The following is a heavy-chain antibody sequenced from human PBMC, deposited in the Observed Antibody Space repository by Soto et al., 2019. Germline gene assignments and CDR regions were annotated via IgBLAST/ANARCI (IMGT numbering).Heavy chain of an antibody. J-gene: IGHJ6*02. CDR2: TTSHSYGGTT. CDR3: ARDGDYYGMDV. V-gene: IGHV3-49*04. CDR1: GFTSTYHG. Sequence: GGSLRLSCAFSGFTSTYHGLTWVRQSPGKGLEWVAFTTSHSYGGTTDYAASVKGRFTISRDDSKSIAYLQMNSLQIADTAIYYCARDGDYYGMDVWGQGTTVTVS. D-gene: IGHD3-3*01.